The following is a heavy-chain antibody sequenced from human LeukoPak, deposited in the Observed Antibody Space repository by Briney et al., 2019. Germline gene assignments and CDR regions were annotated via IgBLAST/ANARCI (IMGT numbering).Heavy chain of an antibody. CDR2: TYYKFKFYN. CDR1: GDSVSSNSAA. V-gene: IGHV6-1*01. J-gene: IGHJ6*02. Sequence: SQTLSLTCAISGDSVSSNSAAWHWLRQSPSRGLEWLGSTYYKFKFYNDYAVSVKSRITINPDTSKNQFSLQLNSVTPEDTAVYYCARRGAGNGLGVWGQGTTVTVS. D-gene: IGHD3-16*01. CDR3: ARRGAGNGLGV.